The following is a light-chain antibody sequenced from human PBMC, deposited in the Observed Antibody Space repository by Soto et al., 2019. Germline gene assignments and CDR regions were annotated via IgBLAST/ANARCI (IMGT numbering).Light chain of an antibody. V-gene: IGLV2-14*03. J-gene: IGLJ1*01. CDR1: SSDVGAYNY. Sequence: QSALTQPASVSGSPGQSITISCIGTSSDVGAYNYVSWYQQHPGKAPKLMIYDVTNRPSGGSNRFSGSKSGNAASLTISGLEAEDEADYFCTSYISSSTSYVFGNGTKVTVL. CDR2: DVT. CDR3: TSYISSSTSYV.